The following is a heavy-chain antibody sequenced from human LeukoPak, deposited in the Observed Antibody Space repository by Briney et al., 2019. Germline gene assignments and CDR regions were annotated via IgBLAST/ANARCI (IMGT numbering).Heavy chain of an antibody. CDR2: IKEDTSQK. D-gene: IGHD1-26*01. CDR3: ARQVSREGHFDY. CDR1: GFTFNNYW. J-gene: IGHJ4*02. Sequence: GGSLRLSCAASGFTFNNYWLSWVRQGPGKGLEWVAHIKEDTSQKYYVGSVEGRFTISRDNARNSLYLQMNSLRGEDTAVYFCARQVSREGHFDYWGQGALVNVSS. V-gene: IGHV3-7*01.